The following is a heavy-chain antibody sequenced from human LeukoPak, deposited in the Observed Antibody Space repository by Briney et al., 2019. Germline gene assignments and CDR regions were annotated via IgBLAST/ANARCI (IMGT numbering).Heavy chain of an antibody. CDR2: MYYSGNT. J-gene: IGHJ3*02. V-gene: IGHV4-59*08. CDR1: GFTFSDYY. Sequence: GSLRLSCAASGFTFSDYYMSWIRQAPGKGLEWIGYMYYSGNTNYNPSLKSRVTTSVDSSKNQFSLKLSSVTAADTAVYYCARHTLVGARNAFDIWGQGTMVTVSS. CDR3: ARHTLVGARNAFDI. D-gene: IGHD1-26*01.